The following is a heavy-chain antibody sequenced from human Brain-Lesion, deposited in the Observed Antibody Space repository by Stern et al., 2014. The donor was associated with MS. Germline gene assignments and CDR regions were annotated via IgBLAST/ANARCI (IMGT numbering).Heavy chain of an antibody. V-gene: IGHV3-7*01. Sequence: EVQLEESGGGLVPPGGSLRLSCAASGFSFSNYWMSWVRQAPGKGPEWVANIKSDGREKLYVDSVKGRFTNSRDNAKNSLYLQMNSLRAEDTAVYYCARGVDPWGQGTLVTVSS. J-gene: IGHJ5*02. CDR3: ARGVDP. CDR2: IKSDGREK. CDR1: GFSFSNYW.